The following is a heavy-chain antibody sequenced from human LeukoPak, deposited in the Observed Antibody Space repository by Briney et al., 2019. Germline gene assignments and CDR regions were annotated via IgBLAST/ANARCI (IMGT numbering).Heavy chain of an antibody. D-gene: IGHD3-22*01. CDR1: GYTFTSYY. V-gene: IGHV1-46*01. J-gene: IGHJ5*02. CDR3: AREEPDYDTSGYPFFDP. Sequence: ASVKVSCKASGYTFTSYYMHWVRQAPGQGLEWMGIINPSDGSANYPQNFQGRITMTRDTSTSTVYMELLSLRSDDTGMYYCAREEPDYDTSGYPFFDPWGQGTLVTVSS. CDR2: INPSDGSA.